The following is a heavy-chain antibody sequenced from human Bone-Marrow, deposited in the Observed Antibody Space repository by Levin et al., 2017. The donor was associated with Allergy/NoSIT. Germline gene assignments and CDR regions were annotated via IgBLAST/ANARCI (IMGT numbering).Heavy chain of an antibody. Sequence: GGSLRLSCKGSGSSFTSYWIGWVRQMPGKGLEWMGIIYPGDSDTRYSPSFQGQVTISADKSISTAYLQWSSLKASDTAMYYCARESSGWDAHYDGMDVWGQGTTVTVSS. CDR2: IYPGDSDT. CDR1: GSSFTSYW. D-gene: IGHD6-19*01. CDR3: ARESSGWDAHYDGMDV. V-gene: IGHV5-51*01. J-gene: IGHJ6*02.